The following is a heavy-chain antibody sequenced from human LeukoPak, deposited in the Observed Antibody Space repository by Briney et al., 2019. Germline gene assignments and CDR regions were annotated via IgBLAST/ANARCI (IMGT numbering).Heavy chain of an antibody. D-gene: IGHD2-2*01. CDR1: GFTFRSYT. V-gene: IGHV3-30*04. CDR3: AKDYAGYCSTTSCGISDV. J-gene: IGHJ6*04. CDR2: ISYDGSSE. Sequence: GGSLRLSCAASGFTFRSYTMHWVRQAPGKGLEWVAVISYDGSSEYYADSVKGRFTISRDNSKNTLYLQMNSLRAEDTAVYYCAKDYAGYCSTTSCGISDVWGKGTTVTVSS.